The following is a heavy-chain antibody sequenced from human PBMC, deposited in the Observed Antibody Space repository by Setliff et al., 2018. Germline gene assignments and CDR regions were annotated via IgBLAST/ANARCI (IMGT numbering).Heavy chain of an antibody. Sequence: GESLKISCKGSGYRFTTYWIGWVRQMPGKGLEWIGIVFSGDSDTRYSPSFQGQVTMSADKSINTAYLQWSSLKASDTAMYYCARLGAPASHDAFDIWGQGTMVNVS. CDR3: ARLGAPASHDAFDI. J-gene: IGHJ3*02. CDR2: VFSGDSDT. D-gene: IGHD6-25*01. CDR1: GYRFTTYW. V-gene: IGHV5-51*01.